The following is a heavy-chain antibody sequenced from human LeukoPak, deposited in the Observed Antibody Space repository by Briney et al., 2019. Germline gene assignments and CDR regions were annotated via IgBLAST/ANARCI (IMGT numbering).Heavy chain of an antibody. CDR1: GGSISSGGYY. CDR3: ASRQISGLDAFDI. J-gene: IGHJ3*02. D-gene: IGHD2-15*01. Sequence: PSETLSLTCTVSGGSISSGGYYWSWIRQHPGKGLEWIGYIYYSGSTYYNPSLKSRVTISVDTSKNQFSLMLSSVTAADTAVYYCASRQISGLDAFDIWGQGTMVTVSS. CDR2: IYYSGST. V-gene: IGHV4-31*03.